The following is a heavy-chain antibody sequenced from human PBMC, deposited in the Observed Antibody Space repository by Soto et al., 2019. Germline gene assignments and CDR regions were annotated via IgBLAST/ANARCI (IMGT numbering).Heavy chain of an antibody. CDR1: GFSLSTVVVS. D-gene: IGHD3-16*01. CDR2: IYWNDEK. Sequence: SGPTLVNPTQTLTLTCTFSGFSLSTVVVSVDWIRQPPGKALEWLAVIYWNDEKHYNPSLNSRRTITKDTSKNQLVLTLTNMDPVDTATYFSSNRRCLQRPVPDYLGPLGQGIPGTVSS. J-gene: IGHJ5*02. V-gene: IGHV2-5*01. CDR3: SNRRCLQRPVPDYLGP.